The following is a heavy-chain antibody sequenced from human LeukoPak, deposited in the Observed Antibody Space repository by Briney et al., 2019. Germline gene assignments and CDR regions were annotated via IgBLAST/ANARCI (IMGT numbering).Heavy chain of an antibody. D-gene: IGHD3-22*01. CDR2: ISGSGGST. J-gene: IGHJ4*02. CDR1: GFIFSSYA. CDR3: PKEDSSGPLSFDY. Sequence: PGGSLRLSCAASGFIFSSYAMSWVRQAPGKGLEWVSAISGSGGSTYYADSVKGRFTISRDNSKNTLYLQMNSLRAEDTAVYYFPKEDSSGPLSFDYWGQGTLVTVSS. V-gene: IGHV3-23*01.